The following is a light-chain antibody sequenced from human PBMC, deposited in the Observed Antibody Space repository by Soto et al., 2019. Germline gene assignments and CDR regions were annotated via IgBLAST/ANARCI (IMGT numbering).Light chain of an antibody. CDR1: QPINNY. Sequence: DILMTQSPSSLSASVGDRVTITCRASQPINNYLNWYQQKPGKAPKLLIYAASSLQSGVPSRFSGSGSGTDFTLTISSLQPEDFATYYCQQSSSTPLITFGQGTRLEIK. J-gene: IGKJ5*01. V-gene: IGKV1-39*01. CDR2: AAS. CDR3: QQSSSTPLIT.